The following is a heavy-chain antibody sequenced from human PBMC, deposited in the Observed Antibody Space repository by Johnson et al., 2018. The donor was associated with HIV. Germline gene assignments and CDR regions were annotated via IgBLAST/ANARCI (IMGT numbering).Heavy chain of an antibody. V-gene: IGHV3-72*01. J-gene: IGHJ3*02. Sequence: VQLVESGGGLVQPGGSLRLSCAASGFTFSDHYLDWVRPAPGPGLEWVGRSRTKAYGETTDSAASVKGRFTISRDDSKSTPFLQMDSLKTEDTGMYYCTGGRDLRAFDIWGQGTVVTVS. D-gene: IGHD2-21*02. CDR2: SRTKAYGETT. CDR1: GFTFSDHY. CDR3: TGGRDLRAFDI.